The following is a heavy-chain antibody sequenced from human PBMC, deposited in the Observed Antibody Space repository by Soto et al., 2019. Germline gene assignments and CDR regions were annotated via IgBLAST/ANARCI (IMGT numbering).Heavy chain of an antibody. D-gene: IGHD3-16*01. CDR3: ARGGWTLIDS. V-gene: IGHV4-59*08. CDR2: IYYSGST. CDR1: GGSISNYY. J-gene: IGHJ4*02. Sequence: QVQLQESGPGLVKPSETLSLTCTVSGGSISNYYWSWIRQPPGKGLEWIAYIYYSGSTNYNPSLKSRVTISVDTSKHQFSLELSSVTDADTAVYDCARGGWTLIDSRGQGTLVTVSS.